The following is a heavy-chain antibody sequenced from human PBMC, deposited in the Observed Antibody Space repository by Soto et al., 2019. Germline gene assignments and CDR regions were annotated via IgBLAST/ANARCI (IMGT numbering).Heavy chain of an antibody. V-gene: IGHV3-9*01. J-gene: IGHJ4*02. CDR3: AKVGCRGGGCHSVDY. CDR1: GFTFDDYA. D-gene: IGHD2-15*01. CDR2: ISWNSGSI. Sequence: PGGSLRLSCAASGFTFDDYAMHWVRQAPGKGLEWVSGISWNSGSIGYADSVKGRFTISRDNSKNTLYLQMNSLRADDTALYYCAKVGCRGGGCHSVDYWGQGTLVTVSS.